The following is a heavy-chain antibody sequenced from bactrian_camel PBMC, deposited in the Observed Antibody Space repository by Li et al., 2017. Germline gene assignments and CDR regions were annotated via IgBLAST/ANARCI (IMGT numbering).Heavy chain of an antibody. CDR2: INKDGTNT. Sequence: VQLVESGGDLVQPGDSLRLSCSAAGFTFSTYPMIWYRQAPGKGLEWVSTINKDGTNTYYADSAKGRFTISRDNAKNTLFLQLNTLNSEDTGAYYCAREDHGLNTDGWGQGTQVTVS. CDR1: GFTFSTYP. V-gene: IGHV3S40*01. J-gene: IGHJ4*01. CDR3: AREDHGLNTDG.